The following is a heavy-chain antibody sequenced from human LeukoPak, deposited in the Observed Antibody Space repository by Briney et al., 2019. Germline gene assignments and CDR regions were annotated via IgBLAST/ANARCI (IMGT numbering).Heavy chain of an antibody. V-gene: IGHV4-59*12. CDR1: GGSISSYY. Sequence: SETLSLTCTASGGSISSYYWSWIRQPPGKGLEWIANIFYSGSPNYNPSLKSRVTISVDTSKNQFSLKLSSVTAADTAVYYCARGPGMTGSFDYWGQGTLVTVSS. CDR3: ARGPGMTGSFDY. D-gene: IGHD3-9*01. J-gene: IGHJ4*02. CDR2: IFYSGSP.